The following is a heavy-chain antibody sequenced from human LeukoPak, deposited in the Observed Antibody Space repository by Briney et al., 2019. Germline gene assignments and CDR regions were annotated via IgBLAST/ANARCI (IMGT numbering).Heavy chain of an antibody. CDR1: GFTVSSNY. V-gene: IGHV3-11*04. D-gene: IGHD6-13*01. CDR3: ASVWTAAGTQDAFDI. CDR2: ISSSGSTI. Sequence: GGSLRLSCAASGFTVSSNYMSWIRQAPGKGLEWVSYISSSGSTIYYADSVKGRFTISRDNAKNSLYLQMNSLRAEDTAVYYCASVWTAAGTQDAFDIWGQGTMVTVSS. J-gene: IGHJ3*02.